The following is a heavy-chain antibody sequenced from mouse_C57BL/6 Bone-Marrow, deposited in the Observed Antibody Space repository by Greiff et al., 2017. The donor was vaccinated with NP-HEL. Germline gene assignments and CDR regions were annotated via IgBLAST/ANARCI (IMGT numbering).Heavy chain of an antibody. Sequence: EVKLVESGGGLVQPGGSLKLSCAASGFTFSDYYMYWVRQTPEKRLEWVAYISNGGGSTYYPDTVKGRFTISRDNAKNTLYLQMSRLKSEDTAMYYGAIPSNYYGSSYDFDVWGTGTTVTVSS. J-gene: IGHJ1*03. D-gene: IGHD1-1*01. CDR3: AIPSNYYGSSYDFDV. CDR2: ISNGGGST. V-gene: IGHV5-12*01. CDR1: GFTFSDYY.